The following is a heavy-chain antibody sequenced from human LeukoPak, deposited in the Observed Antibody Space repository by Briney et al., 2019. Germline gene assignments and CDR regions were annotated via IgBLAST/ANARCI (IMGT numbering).Heavy chain of an antibody. CDR3: ARGPGYSSGWNWFDP. CDR2: IYATGIT. V-gene: IGHV4-4*07. CDR1: GGSISSYH. Sequence: PSETLSLTCRVSGGSISSYHWSWIRQAAGKGLEWIGRIYATGITNYNPSLKSRVTMSVDTSKNQFSLRMRSVTAADTAVYYCARGPGYSSGWNWFDPWGQGTLVTVSS. J-gene: IGHJ5*02. D-gene: IGHD6-19*01.